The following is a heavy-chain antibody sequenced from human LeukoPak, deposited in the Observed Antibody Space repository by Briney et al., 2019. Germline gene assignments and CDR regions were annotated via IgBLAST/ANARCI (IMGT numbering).Heavy chain of an antibody. CDR3: ARDPRYPYQYQSDNSGFSLDY. V-gene: IGHV3-21*01. CDR1: GFTFSSYT. Sequence: GGSLRLSCAASGFTFSSYTVNWVRQAPGKGLEWVSSISGSSAYMYYADSVKGRFTISRDNAKNSLYLQMNSLGAADTAVYYCARDPRYPYQYQSDNSGFSLDYWGQGTLVTVSS. CDR2: ISGSSAYM. J-gene: IGHJ4*02. D-gene: IGHD3-22*01.